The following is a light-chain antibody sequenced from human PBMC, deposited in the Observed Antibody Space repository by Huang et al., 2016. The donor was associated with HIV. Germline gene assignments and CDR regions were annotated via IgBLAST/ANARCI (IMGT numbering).Light chain of an antibody. J-gene: IGKJ2*01. V-gene: IGKV2-30*02. CDR3: MQGTHWPYT. CDR1: QSLVHSDGNIY. CDR2: KVS. Sequence: VVMPQSPLSLTVTLGQPASISCRSSQSLVHSDGNIYLNWFQQRPGQSPRRLIYKVSNRDSGVPDRFSGSGSGTDFTLKISRVEAEDVGVYYCMQGTHWPYTFGQGTKLEIK.